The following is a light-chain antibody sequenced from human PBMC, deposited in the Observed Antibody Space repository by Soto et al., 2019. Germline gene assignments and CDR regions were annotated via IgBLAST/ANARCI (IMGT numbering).Light chain of an antibody. CDR1: QSVSSSY. CDR2: GAS. CDR3: QQYGSSPLT. V-gene: IGKV3-20*01. Sequence: EIVLTQSPGTLSLSPGERATLSCRASQSVSSSYLAWYQQKPGQAPRLLIYGASSRATGIPDRFSGSGSGTVFTLTISRLEREDFAVYYCQQYGSSPLTFGQGTKVEIK. J-gene: IGKJ1*01.